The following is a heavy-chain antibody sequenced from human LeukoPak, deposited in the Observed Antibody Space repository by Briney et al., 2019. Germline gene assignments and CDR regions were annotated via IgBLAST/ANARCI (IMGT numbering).Heavy chain of an antibody. CDR2: ISAGSGST. Sequence: GGSLRLSCAASGLTFSNYAMTWVRDAPRNGLEWVSGISAGSGSTYYADSVKGRFTISRDNSKNTLYLQMSSLRAEDTAIYYCAIHESSIPYWGQGTLVTVSS. J-gene: IGHJ4*02. D-gene: IGHD1-26*01. CDR3: AIHESSIPY. CDR1: GLTFSNYA. V-gene: IGHV3-23*01.